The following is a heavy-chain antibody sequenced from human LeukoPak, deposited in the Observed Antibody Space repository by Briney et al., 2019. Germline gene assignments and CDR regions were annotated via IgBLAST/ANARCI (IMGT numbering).Heavy chain of an antibody. CDR2: TNPSGSST. Sequence: ASVKVSCKASGYTFTSYYVHWVRQAPGQGLEWMGITNPSGSSTSYAQKFQGRITMTSDTSTTTVYMQMRSLRSDDTAVYYCARDRGKREDAIPPWSVPDYWGQGSLVTVSS. CDR1: GYTFTSYY. D-gene: IGHD2-8*01. CDR3: ARDRGKREDAIPPWSVPDY. J-gene: IGHJ4*02. V-gene: IGHV1-46*01.